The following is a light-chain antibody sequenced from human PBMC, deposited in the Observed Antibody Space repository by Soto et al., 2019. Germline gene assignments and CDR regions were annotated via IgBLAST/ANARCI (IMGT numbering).Light chain of an antibody. CDR2: DAS. CDR3: QQYVSSPPT. J-gene: IGKJ1*01. V-gene: IGKV3-20*01. Sequence: ETMMTQSPATLSVSPGERATLSCRASQSISSSYLAWYQQKPGQAPRLLIYDASSRATGIPDRFSGSGSGTDFTLTISRLEPEDFAVYYCQQYVSSPPTFGQGTKVDIK. CDR1: QSISSSY.